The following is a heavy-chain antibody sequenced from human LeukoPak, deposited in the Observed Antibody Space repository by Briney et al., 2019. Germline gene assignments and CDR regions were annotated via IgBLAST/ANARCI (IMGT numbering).Heavy chain of an antibody. D-gene: IGHD1-26*01. CDR2: TNYRSKWNN. J-gene: IGHJ5*01. Sequence: SQTLSLTCAISGDSVSTNSATWTWLRQSPSRGLEWLGRTNYRSKWNNDYAVSMKSRITINPDTSKNQFSLQLNSVTPEDTAVYYCARLVGASWFDSWGQGTLVTVSS. CDR3: ARLVGASWFDS. V-gene: IGHV6-1*01. CDR1: GDSVSTNSAT.